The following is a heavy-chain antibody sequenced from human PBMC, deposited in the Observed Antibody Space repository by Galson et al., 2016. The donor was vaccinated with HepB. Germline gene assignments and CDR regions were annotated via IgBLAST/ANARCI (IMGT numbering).Heavy chain of an antibody. CDR3: AKGRGTTGTPNDY. CDR1: GFTFSSYA. CDR2: INGGDSGGST. Sequence: SLRLSCAASGFTFSSYAMSWVRQAPGKGLEWVSTINGGDSGGSTYYADSVKGRFTISRDNSKSTLYVEMNSLRAEDTAVYYCAKGRGTTGTPNDYWGQGTLVTVSS. V-gene: IGHV3-23*01. J-gene: IGHJ4*02. D-gene: IGHD4-17*01.